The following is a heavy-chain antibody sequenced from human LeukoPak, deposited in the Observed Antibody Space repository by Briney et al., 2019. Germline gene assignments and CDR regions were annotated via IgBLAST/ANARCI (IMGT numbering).Heavy chain of an antibody. Sequence: ASVKVSCKASGYTFSGTGWYLYWLRQAPGQGLECMGWIYPYTGATHYAQKFQGRVAMTRDTSISTAYMELSRLRPDDTAVYYCARDGPAQMVDFDYWGQGTLVTVSS. CDR3: ARDGPAQMVDFDY. CDR2: IYPYTGAT. D-gene: IGHD3-10*01. J-gene: IGHJ4*02. CDR1: GYTFSGTGWY. V-gene: IGHV1-2*02.